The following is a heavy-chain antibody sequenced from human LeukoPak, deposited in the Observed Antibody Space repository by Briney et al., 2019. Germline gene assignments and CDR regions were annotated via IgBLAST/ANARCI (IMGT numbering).Heavy chain of an antibody. V-gene: IGHV1-46*01. J-gene: IGHJ4*02. CDR2: INPSGGST. CDR3: ARDQCSSWYVTPPYFDY. D-gene: IGHD6-13*01. Sequence: VASVNVSCKASGYTFTSYYMHWVRQAPGQGLEWMGIINPSGGSTSYAQKFQGRVTMTRDTSTSTVYMELSSLRSEDTSVYYCARDQCSSWYVTPPYFDYWGQGTLVTVSS. CDR1: GYTFTSYY.